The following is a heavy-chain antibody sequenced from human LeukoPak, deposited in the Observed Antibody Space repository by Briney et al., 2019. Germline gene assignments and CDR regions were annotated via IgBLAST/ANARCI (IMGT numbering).Heavy chain of an antibody. Sequence: PGGSLRLSCAASGFIFSNYGFHWVRQAPGKGLEWVALIWSDGSKKYYPDSVKGRFTISRDDSKNTLILQMNSLRAEDMAVYYCARDIGTWPNSLFDYWGQGNLVTVSS. CDR2: IWSDGSKK. V-gene: IGHV3-33*01. CDR1: GFIFSNYG. D-gene: IGHD4-23*01. J-gene: IGHJ4*02. CDR3: ARDIGTWPNSLFDY.